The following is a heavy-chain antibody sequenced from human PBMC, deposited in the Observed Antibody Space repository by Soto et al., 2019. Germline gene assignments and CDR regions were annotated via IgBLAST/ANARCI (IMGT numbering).Heavy chain of an antibody. CDR3: ARAYDFWSGYYQSIVFDY. CDR2: IFSNDEK. CDR1: GFSLSNARMG. D-gene: IGHD3-3*01. J-gene: IGHJ4*02. Sequence: SGPTLVNPTETLTLTCTVSGFSLSNARMGVSWIRQPPGKALEWLAHIFSNDEKSYSTSLKSRLTISKDTSKSQVVLTMTNMDTVDTATYYCARAYDFWSGYYQSIVFDYWGQGTLVTVSS. V-gene: IGHV2-26*01.